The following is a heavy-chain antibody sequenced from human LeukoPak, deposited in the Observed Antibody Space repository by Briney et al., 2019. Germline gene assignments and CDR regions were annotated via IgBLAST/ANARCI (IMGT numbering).Heavy chain of an antibody. V-gene: IGHV4-30-4*01. CDR2: IYYSGST. CDR3: ARGKNYYDSSGYYF. Sequence: SQTLSLTCTVSGGSISSGDYYWSWIRQPPGKGLEWIGYIYYSGSTNYNPSLKSRVTISVDTSKNQFSLKLSSVTAADTAVYYCARGKNYYDSSGYYFWGQGTLVTVSS. CDR1: GGSISSGDYY. D-gene: IGHD3-22*01. J-gene: IGHJ4*02.